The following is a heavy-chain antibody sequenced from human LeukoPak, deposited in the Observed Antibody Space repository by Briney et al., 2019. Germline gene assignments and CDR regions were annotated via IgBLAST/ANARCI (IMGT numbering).Heavy chain of an antibody. Sequence: PGGSLRLSCAASGFTFSSYAMSWVRQAPGKGLEWVSAINGSGGSTYYADSVKGRFTISRDNSKNTLYLQMNSLRAEDTAVYYCAKGGSGVDDAFDIWGQGTMVTVSS. CDR3: AKGGSGVDDAFDI. J-gene: IGHJ3*02. CDR2: INGSGGST. D-gene: IGHD3-3*01. V-gene: IGHV3-23*01. CDR1: GFTFSSYA.